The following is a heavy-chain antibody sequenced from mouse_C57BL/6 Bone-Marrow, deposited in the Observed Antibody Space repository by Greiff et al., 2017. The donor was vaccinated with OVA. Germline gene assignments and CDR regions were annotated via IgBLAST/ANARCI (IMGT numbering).Heavy chain of an antibody. CDR1: GYTFTGYW. CDR3: ARCGYDDGDWYFDV. D-gene: IGHD2-2*01. J-gene: IGHJ1*03. CDR2: ILPGSGST. V-gene: IGHV1-9*01. Sequence: QVQLQQSGAELARPGASVKLSCKATGYTFTGYWIEWVKQRPGHGLEWIGEILPGSGSTNYNEKFKGKATFTADTSSNTAYMQLSSLTTEDSAIYYCARCGYDDGDWYFDVWGTGTTVTVSS.